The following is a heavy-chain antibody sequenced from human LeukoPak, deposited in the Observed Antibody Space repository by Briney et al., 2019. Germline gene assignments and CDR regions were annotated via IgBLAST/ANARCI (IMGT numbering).Heavy chain of an antibody. V-gene: IGHV3-48*01. CDR3: ARDAYAVADY. CDR2: ISSDSRTI. D-gene: IGHD4-17*01. J-gene: IGHJ4*02. Sequence: GGSLRLSCAASGFTFSSSSMNWVRQAPGKGLEWISYISSDSRTIYYADSVKGRFTISRDNSKNTLYLQMNSLRAEDTAVYYCARDAYAVADYWGQGTLVTVSS. CDR1: GFTFSSSS.